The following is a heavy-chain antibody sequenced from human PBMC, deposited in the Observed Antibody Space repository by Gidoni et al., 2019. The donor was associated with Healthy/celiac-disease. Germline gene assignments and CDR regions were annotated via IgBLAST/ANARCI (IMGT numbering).Heavy chain of an antibody. D-gene: IGHD2-15*01. V-gene: IGHV3-21*01. CDR1: GFTFSSYS. Sequence: EVQLVESGGGLVKPGGSLRLSCAASGFTFSSYSMNWVRQAPGKGLEWVSSISSSSSYIYYADSVKGRFTISRDNAKNSLYLQMNSLRAEDTAVYYCARDPSEVVAPSLITDYWGQGTLVTVSS. J-gene: IGHJ4*02. CDR3: ARDPSEVVAPSLITDY. CDR2: ISSSSSYI.